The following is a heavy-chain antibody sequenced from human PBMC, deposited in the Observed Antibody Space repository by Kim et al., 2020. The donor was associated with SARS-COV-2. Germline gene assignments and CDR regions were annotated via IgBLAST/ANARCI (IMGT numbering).Heavy chain of an antibody. V-gene: IGHV1-46*01. Sequence: ASVKVSCKASGYTFTSYYMHWVRQAPGQGLEWMGIINPSGGSTSYAQKFQGRVTMTTDTSTSTVYMELSSLRSEDTAVYYCARAGVVPAARSGFDYWGQGTLVTVSS. J-gene: IGHJ4*02. CDR2: INPSGGST. D-gene: IGHD2-2*01. CDR3: ARAGVVPAARSGFDY. CDR1: GYTFTSYY.